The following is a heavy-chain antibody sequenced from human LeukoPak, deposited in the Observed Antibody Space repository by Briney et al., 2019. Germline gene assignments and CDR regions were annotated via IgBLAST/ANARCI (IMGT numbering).Heavy chain of an antibody. CDR2: ITGSGGYT. V-gene: IGHV3-23*01. Sequence: GGSLRLSCAASGFTFSSYAVSWVRQAPGKGLEWVSAITGSGGYTYYADSVKGRFTISGDNSKNTLYLQMNSPRAEDTAIYYCAKVGVAGGYYWFDPWGQGTLVTVSS. CDR1: GFTFSSYA. CDR3: AKVGVAGGYYWFDP. D-gene: IGHD6-19*01. J-gene: IGHJ5*02.